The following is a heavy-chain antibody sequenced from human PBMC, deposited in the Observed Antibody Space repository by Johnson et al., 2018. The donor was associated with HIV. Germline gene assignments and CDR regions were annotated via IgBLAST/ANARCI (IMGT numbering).Heavy chain of an antibody. V-gene: IGHV3-30-3*01. Sequence: QVQLVESGGGVVQPGGSLRLSCVASGFTFSSYAMHWVRQAPGKGLEWVAVMSYDGINKYYADSVKGRFTISRDNSKNTLYLQMNSLRPEDTAVYYCARDSSNSFRFEMYAFDIWGQGTMVTVSS. CDR3: ARDSSNSFRFEMYAFDI. CDR2: MSYDGINK. J-gene: IGHJ3*02. CDR1: GFTFSSYA. D-gene: IGHD6-6*01.